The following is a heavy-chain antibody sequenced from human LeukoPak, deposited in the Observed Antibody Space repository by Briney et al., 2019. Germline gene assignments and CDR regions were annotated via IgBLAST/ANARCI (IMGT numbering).Heavy chain of an antibody. CDR3: ARGGNWKSPDY. J-gene: IGHJ4*02. V-gene: IGHV4-59*01. D-gene: IGHD1-20*01. Sequence: SETLSLTCTVSGGSISTYYWSWIRQPPGKGLEWIGYIYYSGSTSYNPSLKSRVTISVDTSKNQFSLKLSSVTAADTAVYYCARGGNWKSPDYWGQGTLVTVSS. CDR1: GGSISTYY. CDR2: IYYSGST.